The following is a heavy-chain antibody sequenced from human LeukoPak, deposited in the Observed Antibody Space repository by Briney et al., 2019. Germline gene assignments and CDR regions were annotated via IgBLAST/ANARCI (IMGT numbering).Heavy chain of an antibody. J-gene: IGHJ4*02. CDR2: IKQDGSEK. V-gene: IGHV3-7*04. Sequence: GGSLRLSCAASGFTFSSYWMSWVRQAPGKGLEWVANIKQDGSEKYYVDSVKGRFTISRDNAKNSLYLQMNSLRAGDTAVYYCARDQGGYDYPPDYWGQGTLVTVSS. CDR3: ARDQGGYDYPPDY. D-gene: IGHD5-12*01. CDR1: GFTFSSYW.